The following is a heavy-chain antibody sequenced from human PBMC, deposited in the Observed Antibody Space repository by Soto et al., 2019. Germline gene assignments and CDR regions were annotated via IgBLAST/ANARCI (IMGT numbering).Heavy chain of an antibody. D-gene: IGHD3-10*01. Sequence: GSSLRLSCSASGFTFSSYSMNWVLQAPGKGLEWVSSISSSSSYIYYADSVKGRFTISRYNSKNSLYLQMNSLRAEDTAVYYSARDQSIDDYVSGSRPNWLDPWGQGTLATVPS. CDR1: GFTFSSYS. CDR2: ISSSSSYI. J-gene: IGHJ5*02. V-gene: IGHV3-21*01. CDR3: ARDQSIDDYVSGSRPNWLDP.